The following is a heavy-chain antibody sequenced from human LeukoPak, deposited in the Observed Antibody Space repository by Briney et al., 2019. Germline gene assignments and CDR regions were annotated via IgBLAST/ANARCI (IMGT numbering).Heavy chain of an antibody. CDR1: GGSISSGGYY. V-gene: IGHV4-30-2*01. CDR3: AREKRAVAEYYFDY. J-gene: IGHJ4*02. Sequence: SQTLSLTCTVSGGSISSGGYYWSWTRQPPGKGLEWIGYIYHSGSTYYNPSLKSRVTISVDRSKNQFSLKLSSVTAADTAVYYCAREKRAVAEYYFDYWGQGTLVTVSS. D-gene: IGHD6-19*01. CDR2: IYHSGST.